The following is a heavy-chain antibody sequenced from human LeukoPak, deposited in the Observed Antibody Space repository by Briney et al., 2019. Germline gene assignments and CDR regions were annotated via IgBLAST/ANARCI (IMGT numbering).Heavy chain of an antibody. CDR3: ARYMYYYDSSGYYPPAFDY. CDR2: ISSSSSTI. J-gene: IGHJ4*02. Sequence: PGGSLRLSCAASGFTFSSYSMNWVRQAPGKGLEWVSYISSSSSTIYYADSVKGRFTISRDNAKNSLYLQMNSLRAEDTAVYYCARYMYYYDSSGYYPPAFDYWGQGTLVTVSS. D-gene: IGHD3-22*01. V-gene: IGHV3-48*01. CDR1: GFTFSSYS.